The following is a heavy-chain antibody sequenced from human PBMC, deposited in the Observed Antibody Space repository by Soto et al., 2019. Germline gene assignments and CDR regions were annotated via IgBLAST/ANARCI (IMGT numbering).Heavy chain of an antibody. V-gene: IGHV1-46*01. CDR1: GYTFINYY. CDR3: AREKWLVRRNDPFDI. D-gene: IGHD6-19*01. J-gene: IGHJ3*02. Sequence: QVQLVQSGAEVKKPGASVKVSCKASGYTFINYYMHWVRQAPGQGLEWMGIINPNGGSTTYAQKSQSRVTLTRDTSTNTVIMELSSLSSEDTAVYYCAREKWLVRRNDPFDIWGEGTMVTVSS. CDR2: INPNGGST.